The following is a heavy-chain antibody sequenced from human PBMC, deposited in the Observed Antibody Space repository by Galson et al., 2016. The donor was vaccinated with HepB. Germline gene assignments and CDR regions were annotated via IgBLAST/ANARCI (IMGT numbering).Heavy chain of an antibody. D-gene: IGHD4-11*01. CDR1: GFSFHRFG. Sequence: SLRLSFAASGFSFHRFGMHWVRQAPGKRLEWVAVIWYDGSESEYLDSVQGRFTVSRDNSKKTLYLQMDSLRNDDTAVYYCARGKGADYKDAFELWGQGTRVTVSS. V-gene: IGHV3-33*01. J-gene: IGHJ3*01. CDR2: IWYDGSES. CDR3: ARGKGADYKDAFEL.